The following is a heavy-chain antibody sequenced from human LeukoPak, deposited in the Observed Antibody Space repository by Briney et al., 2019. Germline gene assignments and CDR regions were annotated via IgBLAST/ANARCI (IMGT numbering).Heavy chain of an antibody. CDR1: GFTFSSYA. J-gene: IGHJ5*02. CDR2: ISDSGGNT. V-gene: IGHV3-23*01. Sequence: AGGSLRLSCAASGFTFSSYAMSWVRQAPGKGLEWVSTISDSGGNTYYADSVKGRFTISRDNSKKTLYLQMHSLRVENTDLYYCAKDGFRGDCIGGSCYPFDPWGQGTLVTVSS. CDR3: AKDGFRGDCIGGSCYPFDP. D-gene: IGHD2-15*01.